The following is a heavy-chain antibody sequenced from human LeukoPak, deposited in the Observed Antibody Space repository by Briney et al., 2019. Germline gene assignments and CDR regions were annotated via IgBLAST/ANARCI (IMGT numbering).Heavy chain of an antibody. CDR3: ARRGAARPYYYYYMDV. D-gene: IGHD6-6*01. CDR1: GVSISSSNSY. Sequence: SETLSLTCTVSGVSISSSNSYWGWIRQPPGKGLEWIGEINHSGSTNYNPSLKSRVTISVDTSKNQFSLKLSSVTAADTAVYYCARRGAARPYYYYYMDVWGKGTTVTVSS. CDR2: INHSGST. J-gene: IGHJ6*03. V-gene: IGHV4-39*07.